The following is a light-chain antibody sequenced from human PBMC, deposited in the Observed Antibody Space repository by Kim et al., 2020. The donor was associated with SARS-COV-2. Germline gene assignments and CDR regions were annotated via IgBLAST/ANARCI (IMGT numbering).Light chain of an antibody. V-gene: IGKV1-39*01. CDR1: QSISSH. CDR3: QQSYITPFT. J-gene: IGKJ3*01. CDR2: AAS. Sequence: ASVGDRVTITCRTTQSISSHLHWYQQKPGRAPKLLISAASTLQGGVPSRFSGSGSETDFTLTISSLQPEDFATYFCQQSYITPFTFGPGTKVDIK.